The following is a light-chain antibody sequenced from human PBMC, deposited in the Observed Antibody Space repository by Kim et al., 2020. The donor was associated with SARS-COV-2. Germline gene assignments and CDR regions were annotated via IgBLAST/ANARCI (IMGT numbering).Light chain of an antibody. J-gene: IGKJ3*01. CDR1: QSLVDSDGNID. Sequence: TASIACRSSQSLVDSDGNIDLNWFHQRPGQSPLRLIYKVSNRDSGVPDRFSGSGSGTEFTLQISRVEAEDVGVYYCMQGTHWPFTFGPGTKVDIK. CDR3: MQGTHWPFT. CDR2: KVS. V-gene: IGKV2-30*01.